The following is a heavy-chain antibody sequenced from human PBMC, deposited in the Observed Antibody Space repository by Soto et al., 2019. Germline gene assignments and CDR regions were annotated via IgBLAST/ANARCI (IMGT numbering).Heavy chain of an antibody. CDR1: GYTFTSYY. J-gene: IGHJ4*02. CDR2: INPNSGDT. Sequence: ASVKVSGKASGYTFTSYYMHWVRQAPGQGLEWMGWINPNSGDTNYALKFQGRVTMTRDTSISTAHMELSRLRSDDTAVYYCARVWNYYDSRGHFAYWGQGTLVTVSS. CDR3: ARVWNYYDSRGHFAY. D-gene: IGHD3-22*01. V-gene: IGHV1-2*02.